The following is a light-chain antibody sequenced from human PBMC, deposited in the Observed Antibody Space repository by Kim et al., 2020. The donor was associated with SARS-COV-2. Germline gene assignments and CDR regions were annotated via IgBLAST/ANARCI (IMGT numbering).Light chain of an antibody. Sequence: QSITIPCTGTSSDVGGYDYVSWYQQHPGKAPKLMIYAVTKRPSGVSNRFTGSKSGNTASLTISGLQAEDEADYYCSSYTTSSTWVFGGGTQLTVL. V-gene: IGLV2-14*03. CDR2: AVT. CDR1: SSDVGGYDY. J-gene: IGLJ3*02. CDR3: SSYTTSSTWV.